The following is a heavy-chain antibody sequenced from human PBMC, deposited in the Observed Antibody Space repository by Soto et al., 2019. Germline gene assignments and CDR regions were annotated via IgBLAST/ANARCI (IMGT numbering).Heavy chain of an antibody. CDR3: ARGYEFLGGMDG. D-gene: IGHD3-3*01. J-gene: IGHJ6*01. CDR1: GYTFTSYA. Sequence: QVPLVQSGAEEKKPGASVKVSCKASGYTFTSYAMHWVRQAPGQRLERMGWINAGNGNTKYSQTFQGIVIITRDTPASIADMEPSSLRSEDTSVYYLARGYEFLGGMDGWGQGVTVNVSS. CDR2: INAGNGNT. V-gene: IGHV1-3*05.